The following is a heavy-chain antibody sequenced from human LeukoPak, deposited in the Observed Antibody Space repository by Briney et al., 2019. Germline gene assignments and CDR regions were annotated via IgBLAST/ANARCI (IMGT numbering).Heavy chain of an antibody. V-gene: IGHV3-23*01. CDR2: ITGSGSRI. Sequence: GGSLRLSCVASGLTFSSFAMAWVRQAPGRGPEWVSSITGSGSRIWNADSVKGRFTISRDNSKNTMYLQMNSLRAEDTAVYWCVKVKGPTDYYHYSRDAWGKGAPVTVSS. J-gene: IGHJ6*04. CDR1: GLTFSSFA. D-gene: IGHD4-11*01. CDR3: VKVKGPTDYYHYSRDA.